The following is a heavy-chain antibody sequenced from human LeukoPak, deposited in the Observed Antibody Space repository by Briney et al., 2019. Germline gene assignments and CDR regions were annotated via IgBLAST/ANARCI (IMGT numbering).Heavy chain of an antibody. D-gene: IGHD2-2*01. V-gene: IGHV3-30*18. Sequence: GGSLRLSCAASGFTFSSYGMHWVRQAPGKGLEWVAVISYDGSNKYYADSVKGRFTISRDNSKNTLYLQMNSLRAEDTAVYYCAKDRGDMVVVPAAKYYYYGMDVWGQGTTVTVSS. CDR2: ISYDGSNK. CDR1: GFTFSSYG. J-gene: IGHJ6*02. CDR3: AKDRGDMVVVPAAKYYYYGMDV.